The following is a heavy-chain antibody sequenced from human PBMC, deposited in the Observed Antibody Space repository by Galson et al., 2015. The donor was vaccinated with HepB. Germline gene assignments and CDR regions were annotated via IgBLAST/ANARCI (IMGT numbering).Heavy chain of an antibody. D-gene: IGHD3-16*02. Sequence: SLRLSCAASGFTFSSYAMHWVRQAPGKGLEWVAVISYDGSNKYYADSVKGRFTISRDNSKNTLYLQMNSLRAEDTAVYYCASYPPITFGGVIEEGWFDPWGQGTLVTVSS. V-gene: IGHV3-30-3*01. CDR1: GFTFSSYA. J-gene: IGHJ5*02. CDR3: ASYPPITFGGVIEEGWFDP. CDR2: ISYDGSNK.